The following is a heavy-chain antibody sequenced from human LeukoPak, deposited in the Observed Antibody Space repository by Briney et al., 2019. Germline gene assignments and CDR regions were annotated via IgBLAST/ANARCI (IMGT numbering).Heavy chain of an antibody. D-gene: IGHD2-15*01. Sequence: SETLSITCTVSGGSISYYYWSRIRQSPGKGLEWIGYIYYNGSTNYNPSLKSRVTISVDMSKNQFSLKVTSVTAADTAIYYCARKGGHFDYWGQGTLVTVSS. CDR2: IYYNGST. J-gene: IGHJ4*02. CDR1: GGSISYYY. CDR3: ARKGGHFDY. V-gene: IGHV4-59*01.